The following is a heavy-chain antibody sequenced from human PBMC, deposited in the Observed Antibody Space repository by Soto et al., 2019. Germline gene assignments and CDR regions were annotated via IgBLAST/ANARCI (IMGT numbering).Heavy chain of an antibody. D-gene: IGHD1-26*01. CDR1: GYSFTSYW. J-gene: IGHJ4*02. CDR2: IYPGDSDT. CDR3: ARGSGSYYGLVDYFDY. Sequence: PGESLKISCKGSGYSFTSYWIGWVRQMPGKGLEWMGIIYPGDSDTRYSPSFQGQVTISADKSISTAYLQWSSLKASDTAMYYCARGSGSYYGLVDYFDYWGQGTLVTVS. V-gene: IGHV5-51*01.